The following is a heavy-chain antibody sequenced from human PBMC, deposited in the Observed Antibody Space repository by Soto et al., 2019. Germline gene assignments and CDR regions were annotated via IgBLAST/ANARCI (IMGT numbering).Heavy chain of an antibody. V-gene: IGHV1-18*04. Sequence: ASVKVSCKASGYTFTSYGISWVRQAPGQGLEWMGWISAYNGNTNYAQKLQGRVTMTTDTSTSTAYMELRSLRSDDTAVYYCAIRIAVAGYPYYYYYGMVVWGQGTTVTVSS. CDR1: GYTFTSYG. J-gene: IGHJ6*02. CDR3: AIRIAVAGYPYYYYYGMVV. CDR2: ISAYNGNT. D-gene: IGHD6-19*01.